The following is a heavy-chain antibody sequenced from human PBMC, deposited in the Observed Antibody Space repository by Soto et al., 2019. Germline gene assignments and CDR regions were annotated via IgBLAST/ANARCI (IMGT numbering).Heavy chain of an antibody. CDR1: GGTFSSHS. D-gene: IGHD4-17*01. J-gene: IGHJ4*02. CDR2: IITLFGTA. V-gene: IGHV1-69*01. Sequence: VQLMQSGAEVKQPGSSVKVSCKASGGTFSSHSINWVRQAPGQGLEWMGGIITLFGTANYAQNFQGRVTITADRSTSTAYMELNSLRSDDTAGYYCAREVGYGDFSAALLDWGQGTLVTVSS. CDR3: AREVGYGDFSAALLD.